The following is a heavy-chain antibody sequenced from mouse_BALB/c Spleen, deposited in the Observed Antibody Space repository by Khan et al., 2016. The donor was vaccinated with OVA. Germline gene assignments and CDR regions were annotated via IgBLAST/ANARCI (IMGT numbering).Heavy chain of an antibody. V-gene: IGHV1S136*01. CDR3: APVGNYYVSFAY. CDR1: GYTFTSYV. D-gene: IGHD1-1*01. J-gene: IGHJ3*01. CDR2: IYPFNDDT. Sequence: VQLKESGPELVKPGASVKMSCTASGYTFTSYVMHWVKQKPGLGLEWIGYIYPFNDDTKYNENFKGKATLTSNKSSSTAYMELSSLTSEDSAVYYCAPVGNYYVSFAYWGQGTLVTVSA.